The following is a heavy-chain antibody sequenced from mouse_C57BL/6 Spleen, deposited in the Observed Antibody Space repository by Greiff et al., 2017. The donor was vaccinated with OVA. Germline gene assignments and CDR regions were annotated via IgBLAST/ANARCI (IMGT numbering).Heavy chain of an antibody. V-gene: IGHV1-76*01. J-gene: IGHJ4*01. CDR3: ARWGGYYDAMDY. CDR1: GYTFTDYY. Sequence: VQLQQSGAELVRPGASVKLSCKASGYTFTDYYINWVKQRPGQGLEWIARIYPGSGNTYYNEKFKGKATLTAEKSSSTAYMQLSSLTSEDSAVYFCARWGGYYDAMDYWGQGTSVTVSS. D-gene: IGHD2-2*01. CDR2: IYPGSGNT.